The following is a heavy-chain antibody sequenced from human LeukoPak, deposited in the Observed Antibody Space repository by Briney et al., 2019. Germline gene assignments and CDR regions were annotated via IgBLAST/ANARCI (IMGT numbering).Heavy chain of an antibody. V-gene: IGHV1-69*04. D-gene: IGHD6-6*01. CDR2: IIPILGIA. J-gene: IGHJ4*02. CDR3: AGGSSSGRIDY. CDR1: GYTFTGYY. Sequence: ASVKVSCKASGYTFTGYYMHWVRQAPGQGLEWMGRIIPILGIANYAQKFQGRVTITADKSTSTAYMELSSLRSEDTAVYYCAGGSSSGRIDYWGQGTLVTVSS.